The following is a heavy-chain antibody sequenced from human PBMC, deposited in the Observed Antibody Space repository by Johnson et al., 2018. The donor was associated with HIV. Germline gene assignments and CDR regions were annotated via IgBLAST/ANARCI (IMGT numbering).Heavy chain of an antibody. J-gene: IGHJ3*02. V-gene: IGHV3-30*18. CDR1: GFTFSSHD. D-gene: IGHD4-17*01. Sequence: QVLLVESGGGVVQPGRSLRVSCGASGFTFSSHDMHWVRQAPGKGLEWVAVISYDGSNQYCADSVKGRFTISRDNSENTLYLQMNSLRAEDTAVYYCAKGNGDYRSDAFDIWGQGTMVTVSS. CDR2: ISYDGSNQ. CDR3: AKGNGDYRSDAFDI.